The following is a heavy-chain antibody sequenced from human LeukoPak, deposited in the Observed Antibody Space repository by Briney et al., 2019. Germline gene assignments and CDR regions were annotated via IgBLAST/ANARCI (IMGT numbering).Heavy chain of an antibody. D-gene: IGHD1-26*01. CDR1: GGSFSGYY. J-gene: IGHJ3*02. V-gene: IGHV4-34*01. Sequence: SETLSLTCAVYGGSFSGYYWSWISQPPGKGVEWIGSIYYSGSTYYNPSLKSRVTISVDTSKNQFSLRLSSVTAADTAVYYCARPRGGSYTDAFDIWGQGTMVAVSS. CDR3: ARPRGGSYTDAFDI. CDR2: IYYSGST.